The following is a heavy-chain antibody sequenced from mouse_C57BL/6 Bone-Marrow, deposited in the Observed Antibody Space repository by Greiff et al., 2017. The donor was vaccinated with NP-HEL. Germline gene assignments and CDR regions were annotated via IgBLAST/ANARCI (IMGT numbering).Heavy chain of an antibody. Sequence: EVQLVESEGGLAQPGSSMKLSCTTSGFTFSDYYMAWVRQVPEKGLDWVANINYDGSSTYYLDSLKSRFIISRDNAKNILYLQMSSLKSEDTATYYCAREGGLRRRTYAMDYWGQGTSVTVSS. CDR2: INYDGSST. V-gene: IGHV5-16*01. CDR1: GFTFSDYY. D-gene: IGHD2-4*01. CDR3: AREGGLRRRTYAMDY. J-gene: IGHJ4*01.